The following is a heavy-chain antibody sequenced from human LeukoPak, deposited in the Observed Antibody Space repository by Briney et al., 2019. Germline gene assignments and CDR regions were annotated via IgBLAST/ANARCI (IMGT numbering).Heavy chain of an antibody. Sequence: GASVKVSRKASGYAFARYGISWVRQAPGQGLEWMGWISANNGDTNSAQKFQGRVTMTTDTSTSTAYMELRSLRSDDTAVYYCARDFFHGHCAGLSCFLLDYWGQGSLVTVSS. CDR1: GYAFARYG. CDR2: ISANNGDT. D-gene: IGHD2-15*01. J-gene: IGHJ4*02. V-gene: IGHV1-18*01. CDR3: ARDFFHGHCAGLSCFLLDY.